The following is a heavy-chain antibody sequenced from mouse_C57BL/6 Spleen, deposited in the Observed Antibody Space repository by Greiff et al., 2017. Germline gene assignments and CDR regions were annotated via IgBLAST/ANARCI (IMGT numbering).Heavy chain of an antibody. CDR3: ARWGDTYSMDY. CDR2: IYPGNSDT. Sequence: VQLQQSGTVLARPGASVKMSCKTSGYTFTSYWMHWVKQRPGQGLEWIGAIYPGNSDTSYNQKFKGKANLTAGTSASTAYMELISLTTEDSAVYYCARWGDTYSMDYWGQGTSVTVSS. D-gene: IGHD3-3*01. CDR1: GYTFTSYW. V-gene: IGHV1-5*01. J-gene: IGHJ4*01.